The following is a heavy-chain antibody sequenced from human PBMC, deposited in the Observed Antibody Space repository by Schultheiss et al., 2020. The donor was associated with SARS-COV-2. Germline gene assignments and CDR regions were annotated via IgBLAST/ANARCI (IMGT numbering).Heavy chain of an antibody. CDR2: INHSGST. Sequence: SETLSLTCTVSGGSISSGSYYWSWIRQPAGKGLEWIGEINHSGSTNYNPSLKSRVTISVDTSKNQFSLKLSSVTAADTAVYYCARQGLYHDILTYYFDYWGQGTLVTVSS. J-gene: IGHJ4*02. V-gene: IGHV4-39*01. D-gene: IGHD3-9*01. CDR1: GGSISSGSYY. CDR3: ARQGLYHDILTYYFDY.